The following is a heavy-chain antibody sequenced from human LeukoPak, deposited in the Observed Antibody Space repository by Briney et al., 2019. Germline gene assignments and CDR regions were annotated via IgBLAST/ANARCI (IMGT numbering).Heavy chain of an antibody. CDR1: GGSFSGYY. Sequence: SETLSLTCAVYGGSFSGYYWSWIRQPPGKWLEWIGSTYHSGSNYYNPSLKSRVTISVDTSKNQFSLKLNSVTAADTAVYYCVAGSGGDEWEPYGFDYWGQGTLVTVYS. D-gene: IGHD1-26*01. V-gene: IGHV4-34*01. CDR2: TYHSGSN. J-gene: IGHJ4*02. CDR3: VAGSGGDEWEPYGFDY.